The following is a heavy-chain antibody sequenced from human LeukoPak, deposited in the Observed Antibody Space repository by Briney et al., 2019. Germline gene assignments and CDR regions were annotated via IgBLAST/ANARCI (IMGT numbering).Heavy chain of an antibody. CDR1: GFTVRSNY. V-gene: IGHV3-66*01. J-gene: IGHJ3*02. CDR3: ARDLRAAAGTEAFDI. D-gene: IGHD6-13*01. Sequence: GGSLRLSCAASGFTVRSNYMSWVRQAPGKGLEWVSVIYSTGTTYYADSMKGRFSISRDNSKNTLYLQMNSLRAEDTAVYYCARDLRAAAGTEAFDIWGQGTMVTVSS. CDR2: IYSTGTT.